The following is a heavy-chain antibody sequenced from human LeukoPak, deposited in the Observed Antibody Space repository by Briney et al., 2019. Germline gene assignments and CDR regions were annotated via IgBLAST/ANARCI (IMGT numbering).Heavy chain of an antibody. CDR2: IYSSGST. D-gene: IGHD3-10*01. CDR3: ARLRYYGSGTASD. Sequence: RASETLSLTCTVSGGSISSGNNYWSWIRQPAGKGLEWIGRIYSSGSTNYNPSLKGRVAISVDTSKNQFSLKLSSVTAADTAVYYCARLRYYGSGTASDWGQGTLVTVSS. J-gene: IGHJ4*02. CDR1: GGSISSGNNY. V-gene: IGHV4-61*02.